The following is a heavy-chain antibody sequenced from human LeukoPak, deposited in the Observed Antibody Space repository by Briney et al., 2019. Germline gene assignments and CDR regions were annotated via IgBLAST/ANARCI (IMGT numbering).Heavy chain of an antibody. CDR3: AKCNYYGSGSYYDFDY. J-gene: IGHJ4*02. Sequence: GGSLRLSCAASGFTFSSYAMHWVRQAPGKGLEWVAVISYDGSNKYYADSVKGRFTISRDNSKNTLYLQMNSLRAEDTAVYYCAKCNYYGSGSYYDFDYWGQGTLVTVSS. V-gene: IGHV3-30-3*01. CDR1: GFTFSSYA. D-gene: IGHD3-10*01. CDR2: ISYDGSNK.